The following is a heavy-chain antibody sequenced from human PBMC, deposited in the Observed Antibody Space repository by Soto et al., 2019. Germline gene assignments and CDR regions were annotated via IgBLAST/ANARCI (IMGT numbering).Heavy chain of an antibody. J-gene: IGHJ4*02. CDR3: ARFRGWATYYFAY. D-gene: IGHD3-10*01. CDR2: LYYTGST. V-gene: IGHV4-31*03. Sequence: QVQLQESGPGLVKPSQTLSLTCSVSGGSISRGGYYRSWISQHPGKGLEWIGYLYYTGSTSYNPSLKSRLTLSVDTSKNQFSLKLSSVTAADTAVYYCARFRGWATYYFAYWGQGTLVTVSS. CDR1: GGSISRGGYY.